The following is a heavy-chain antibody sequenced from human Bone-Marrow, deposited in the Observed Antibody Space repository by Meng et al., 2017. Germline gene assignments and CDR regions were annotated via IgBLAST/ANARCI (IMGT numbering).Heavy chain of an antibody. CDR1: GFTFDDYG. CDR3: ARDPNRDYSNYGSGY. J-gene: IGHJ4*02. Sequence: GESLKISCAASGFTFDDYGMSWVRQVPGKGLEWVSYISSSGSTIYYADSVKGRFTISRDNAKNSLYLQMNSLRAEDTAVYYCARDPNRDYSNYGSGYWGQGTLVTVSS. V-gene: IGHV3-48*04. D-gene: IGHD4-11*01. CDR2: ISSSGSTI.